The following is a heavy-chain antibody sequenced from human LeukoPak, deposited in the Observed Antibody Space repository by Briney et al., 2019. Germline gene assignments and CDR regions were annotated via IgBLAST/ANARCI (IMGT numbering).Heavy chain of an antibody. Sequence: SSETLSLTCTVSGGSISSSSYYWGWIRQPPGKGLEWIGSIYYSGSTNYNPSLKSRVTISVDTSKNQFSLKLSSVTAADTAVYYCARIVDGDYALDYWGQGTLVTVSS. CDR3: ARIVDGDYALDY. CDR2: IYYSGST. V-gene: IGHV4-39*07. D-gene: IGHD4-17*01. J-gene: IGHJ4*02. CDR1: GGSISSSSYY.